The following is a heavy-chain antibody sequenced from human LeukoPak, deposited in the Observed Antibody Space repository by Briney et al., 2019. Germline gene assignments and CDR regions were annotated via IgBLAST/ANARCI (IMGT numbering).Heavy chain of an antibody. V-gene: IGHV3-23*01. CDR2: ISGSGDNT. CDR1: GFTFSSYA. D-gene: IGHD3-10*01. CDR3: AKGTFYYASGSYCMDV. Sequence: GGSLRLSCAASGFTFSSYAMTWVRQAPGKGLEWVSAISGSGDNTYYADSLKGRFTISRDNFKITLYLQMNSLRAEDTAVYFCAKGTFYYASGSYCMDVWGKGTTVTVFS. J-gene: IGHJ6*04.